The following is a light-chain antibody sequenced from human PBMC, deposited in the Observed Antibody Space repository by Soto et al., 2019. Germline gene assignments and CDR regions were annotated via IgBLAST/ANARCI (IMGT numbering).Light chain of an antibody. CDR2: GAS. CDR1: QSISNN. V-gene: IGKV3-15*01. CDR3: QQYNNWWS. Sequence: EIVMTQSPATLYVSPGERATLSCRASQSISNNLAWYHQRPGQAPRLLMYGASTRATGIPARFSGSGSGTEFTLTISSLQSEDFAVYYCQQYNNWWSFGQGTRVEIK. J-gene: IGKJ1*01.